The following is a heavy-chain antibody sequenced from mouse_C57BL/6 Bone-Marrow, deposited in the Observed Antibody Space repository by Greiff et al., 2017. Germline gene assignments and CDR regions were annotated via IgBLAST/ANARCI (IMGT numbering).Heavy chain of an antibody. D-gene: IGHD1-3*01. CDR1: GFSLTSYG. J-gene: IGHJ3*01. V-gene: IGHV2-2*01. CDR2: IWGGGST. Sequence: VKLVESGPGLVQPSPSLSITCTASGFSLTSYGVHWVRQSPGKGLEWLGVIWGGGSTDYNAAFISRLSISKDNSKSQVFFKMNSLQADDAAIYYCAKALFAYWGQGTLVTVSA. CDR3: AKALFAY.